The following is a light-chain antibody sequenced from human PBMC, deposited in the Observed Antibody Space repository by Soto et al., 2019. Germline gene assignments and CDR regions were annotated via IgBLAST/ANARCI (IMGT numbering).Light chain of an antibody. V-gene: IGKV3-20*01. CDR2: AAS. J-gene: IGKJ4*01. CDR3: HQYGDLPLT. CDR1: QTVTSDF. Sequence: EIVLTQSPDTLSLSPGEGATLSCRASQTVTSDFLAWYQHKPGQAPRLLVYAASSRATGISDRFSGSQSGTDFTLTISRLEPEDFAVYYCHQYGDLPLTFGGGTKVEIK.